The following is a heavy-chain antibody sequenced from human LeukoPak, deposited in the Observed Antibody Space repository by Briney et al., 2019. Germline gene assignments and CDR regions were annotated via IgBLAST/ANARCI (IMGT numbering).Heavy chain of an antibody. CDR3: ARDSRGWYYFDY. CDR2: IYYSGST. V-gene: IGHV4-39*07. D-gene: IGHD6-19*01. Sequence: PSETLSLTCTVSDDSITSNTYYWAYIRQSAGKGLEWIASIYYSGSTFYNPSLKSRVTISIDSSKSQFSLKLTSMTAADTAMYYCARDSRGWYYFDYWGQGTLVTVSS. CDR1: DDSITSNTYY. J-gene: IGHJ4*02.